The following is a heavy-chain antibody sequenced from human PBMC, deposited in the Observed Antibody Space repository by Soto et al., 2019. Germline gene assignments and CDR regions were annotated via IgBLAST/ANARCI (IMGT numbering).Heavy chain of an antibody. V-gene: IGHV1-69*13. CDR1: GGTFSSYA. CDR3: AREGDYDILTAYYYYGMDV. D-gene: IGHD3-9*01. CDR2: IIPIFGTA. Sequence: ASVKVSCKASGGTFSSYAISWVRQAPGQGLEWMGGIIPIFGTANYAQKFQGRVTITADESTSTAYMELSSLRSEDTAVYYCAREGDYDILTAYYYYGMDVWGQGTTVTVSS. J-gene: IGHJ6*02.